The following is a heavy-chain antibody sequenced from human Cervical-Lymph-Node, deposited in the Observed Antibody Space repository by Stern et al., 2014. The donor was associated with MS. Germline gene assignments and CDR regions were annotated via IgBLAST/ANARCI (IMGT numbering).Heavy chain of an antibody. J-gene: IGHJ6*02. CDR3: VRADILTKYGMDV. CDR1: RFIFSDFY. V-gene: IGHV3-11*01. Sequence: VQLLESGGGLVKPGGSLRLSCAASRFIFSDFYMTWIRQAPGKGLEWVSYISGGGDTIYYADSVKGRFTISRDNAKNSLYLQMNSLRAEDTAVYYCVRADILTKYGMDVWGQGTTVTVSS. D-gene: IGHD3-9*01. CDR2: ISGGGDTI.